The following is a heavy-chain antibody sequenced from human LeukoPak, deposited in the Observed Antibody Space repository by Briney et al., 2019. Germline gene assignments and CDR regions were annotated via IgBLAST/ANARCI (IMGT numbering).Heavy chain of an antibody. CDR1: GGSISSSNW. J-gene: IGHJ6*03. CDR3: ASNFWDLVVDRYYYMDV. D-gene: IGHD3-22*01. Sequence: SETLSLTCAVSGGSISSSNWWSWVRQPPGKGLEWIGEINHSGSTNYNPSLKSRITISVDTSKNQFSLKLSSVTAADTAVYYCASNFWDLVVDRYYYMDVWGKGTTVTISS. CDR2: INHSGST. V-gene: IGHV4-4*02.